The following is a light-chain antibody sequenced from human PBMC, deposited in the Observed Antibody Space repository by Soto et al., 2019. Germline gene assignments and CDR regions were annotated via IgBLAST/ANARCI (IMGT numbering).Light chain of an antibody. CDR2: DAS. CDR1: QDISNN. V-gene: IGKV1-33*01. J-gene: IGKJ2*01. Sequence: DIQMTQSPSSLSASVGDRVTITCQASQDISNNLHWYQVKPGKAPKLLIYDASNFETGVPSRFSGSGPGTDFTFTINSLQPEDVATYYCQQYDDLPRTFGQGTKLQIK. CDR3: QQYDDLPRT.